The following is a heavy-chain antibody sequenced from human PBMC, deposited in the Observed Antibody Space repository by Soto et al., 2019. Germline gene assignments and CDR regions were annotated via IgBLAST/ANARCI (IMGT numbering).Heavy chain of an antibody. V-gene: IGHV4-31*08. CDR3: MLGSGWKDFDY. D-gene: IGHD3-16*01. Sequence: PSETLSLTCTVSGGSISSGGYYWSWIRQHPGKGLEWIGYIYYSGSTYYNPSLKSRVTISVDTSKNQFSLKLSSVTAADTAVYYCMLGSGWKDFDYWGQGTLVTVPQ. CDR2: IYYSGST. J-gene: IGHJ4*02. CDR1: GGSISSGGYY.